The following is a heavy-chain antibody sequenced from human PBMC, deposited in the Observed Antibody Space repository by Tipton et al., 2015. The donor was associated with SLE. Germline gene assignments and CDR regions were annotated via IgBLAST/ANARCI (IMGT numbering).Heavy chain of an antibody. CDR3: ARDIAETRLIMVTSGGY. CDR2: ISGYNGNT. Sequence: QVQLVQSGAEVKKPGASVKVSCKASGYTFDRYGISWVRQAPGQGLEWMGWISGYNGNTKYTQKFQGRLFMTMDTSTTTVYMELRRLRSDDTAMYYCARDIAETRLIMVTSGGYWGQGSLVTVSS. D-gene: IGHD3-16*01. V-gene: IGHV1-18*01. CDR1: GYTFDRYG. J-gene: IGHJ4*02.